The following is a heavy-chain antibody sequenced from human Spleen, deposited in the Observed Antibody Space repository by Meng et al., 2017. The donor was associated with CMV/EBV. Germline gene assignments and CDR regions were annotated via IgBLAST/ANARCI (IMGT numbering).Heavy chain of an antibody. CDR3: ARTKWEPRDYYGMDV. V-gene: IGHV3-21*01. D-gene: IGHD1-26*01. J-gene: IGHJ6*02. Sequence: GESLKISCAASGFTFRDYSMNWVRQAPGRGLEWVSSISGISTYIYYADSVKGRFTISRDNAKNSLYLQMNNLRAEDTAIYYCARTKWEPRDYYGMDVWGQGTTVTVSS. CDR2: ISGISTYI. CDR1: GFTFRDYS.